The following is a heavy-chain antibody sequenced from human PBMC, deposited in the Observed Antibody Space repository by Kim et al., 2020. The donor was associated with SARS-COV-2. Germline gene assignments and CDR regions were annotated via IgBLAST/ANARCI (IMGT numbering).Heavy chain of an antibody. CDR2: T. V-gene: IGHV3-23*01. CDR3: VRDPLHSGFDY. J-gene: IGHJ4*02. Sequence: TYYADSVKGRFTISRDSSKNTLFLQMNSLRAEDTAVYFCVRDPLHSGFDYWGQGTLVTVSS. D-gene: IGHD2-15*01.